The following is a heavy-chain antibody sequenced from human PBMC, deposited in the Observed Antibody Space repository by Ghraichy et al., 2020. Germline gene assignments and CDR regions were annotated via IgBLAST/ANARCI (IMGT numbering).Heavy chain of an antibody. CDR2: IRGSGGGT. CDR1: GFTFNTYA. V-gene: IGHV3-23*01. J-gene: IGHJ3*02. Sequence: GGSLRLSCAVSGFTFNTYALNWVRQAPGKGLEWVSVIRGSGGGTYYADSVKGRFTISRDSSKNMLYLQMNSLRAEDTAVYYCAKDVGSRLWHYVFDIWGQGTMVTVSS. D-gene: IGHD3-10*01. CDR3: AKDVGSRLWHYVFDI.